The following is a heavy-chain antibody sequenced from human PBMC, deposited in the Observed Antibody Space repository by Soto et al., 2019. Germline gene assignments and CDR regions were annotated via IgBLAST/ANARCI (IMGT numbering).Heavy chain of an antibody. V-gene: IGHV4-59*01. D-gene: IGHD3-22*01. CDR3: ARDRLYYYDSSGYAEGFDP. CDR1: GGSISSYY. Sequence: SETLSLTCTVSGGSISSYYGSWIRQPPGKGLEWIGYIYYSGSTNYNPSLKSRVTISVDTSKNQFSLKLSSVTAADTAVYYCARDRLYYYDSSGYAEGFDPWGQGTLVTVSS. CDR2: IYYSGST. J-gene: IGHJ5*02.